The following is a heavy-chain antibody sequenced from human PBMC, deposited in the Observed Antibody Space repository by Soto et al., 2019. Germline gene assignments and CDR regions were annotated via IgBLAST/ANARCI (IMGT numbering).Heavy chain of an antibody. Sequence: KPSETLSLTCNVSGGSISNYYWTWGRQSPEKGLEWIGYMYYNGNINYNPSLKSRVTISIDTSKNQFSLPLKSVTAAHTAGYYCASGRNWFEPWGRGVLVTVSS. CDR1: GGSISNYY. V-gene: IGHV4-59*01. CDR2: MYYNGNI. CDR3: ASGRNWFEP. J-gene: IGHJ5*02.